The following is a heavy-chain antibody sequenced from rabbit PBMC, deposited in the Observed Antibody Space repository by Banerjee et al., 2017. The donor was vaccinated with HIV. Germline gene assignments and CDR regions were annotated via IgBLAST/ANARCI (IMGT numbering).Heavy chain of an antibody. Sequence: QEQVVESGGGLVKPEGSLTLTCTASGFSFSYKYVMCWVRQAPGKGLEWIACINTISGDTVYATWAKGRFTISKASWTTVTLQMTSLTGADTATYFCAREGFWGPGTLVTV. CDR1: GFSFSYKYV. CDR3: AREGF. V-gene: IGHV1S45*01. J-gene: IGHJ3*01. CDR2: INTISGDT.